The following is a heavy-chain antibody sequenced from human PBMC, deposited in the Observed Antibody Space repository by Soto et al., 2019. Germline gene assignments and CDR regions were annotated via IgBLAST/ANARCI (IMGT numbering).Heavy chain of an antibody. CDR3: AKSRVFIGAIVTLLDS. V-gene: IGHV3-23*01. CDR1: GFTFSSYA. CDR2: ISNNGDTA. Sequence: PGGSLRLSCATSGFTFSSYAMVWVRQAAEKGLEWVASISNNGDTAYYADSVKGRFTISRGNSENTLHLQMNGLRADDTALYFCAKSRVFIGAIVTLLDSWGQGTQVTVSS. D-gene: IGHD3-16*02. J-gene: IGHJ4*02.